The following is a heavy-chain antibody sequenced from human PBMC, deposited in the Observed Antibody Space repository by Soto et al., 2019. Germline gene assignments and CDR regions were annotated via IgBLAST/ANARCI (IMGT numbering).Heavy chain of an antibody. CDR2: SYSGGST. V-gene: IGHV3-66*01. J-gene: IGHJ4*02. CDR3: ASSSSSSYFDY. CDR1: GFTVSSDY. Sequence: EVQLVESGGGLVQPGGSLRLSCAASGFTVSSDYMSWVRQAPGKGLEWVSVSYSGGSTYYADSVKGRFTISRDNSKNTLYLQMNSLRAEDTAVYYCASSSSSSYFDYWGQGTLVTVSS. D-gene: IGHD6-6*01.